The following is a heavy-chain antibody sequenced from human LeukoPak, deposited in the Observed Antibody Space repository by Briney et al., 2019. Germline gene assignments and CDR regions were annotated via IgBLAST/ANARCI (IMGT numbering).Heavy chain of an antibody. CDR1: GFTFSIYA. CDR3: ARKLYYYDTSPAGWFDP. Sequence: GGSLRLSCAASGFTFSIYAMNWVRQAPGKGLEWVSAISGSGGTTYYADSVKGRFTISRDNAKNSLYLQISGLRAEDTAVYHCARKLYYYDTSPAGWFDPWGQGTLVTVS. V-gene: IGHV3-23*01. CDR2: ISGSGGTT. J-gene: IGHJ5*02. D-gene: IGHD3-22*01.